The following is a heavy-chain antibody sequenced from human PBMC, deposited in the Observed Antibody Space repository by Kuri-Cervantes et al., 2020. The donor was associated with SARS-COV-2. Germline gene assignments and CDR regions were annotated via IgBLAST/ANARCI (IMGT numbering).Heavy chain of an antibody. J-gene: IGHJ6*03. CDR3: AGKDIVVVPAFYYYMDV. D-gene: IGHD2-2*01. CDR1: GGSISSHY. CDR2: TYYSGST. Sequence: GSLRLSCTVSGGSISSHYWSWIRQPPGKRLEWIGYTYYSGSTNYNPSLKSRVTISVDTSKNQFSLKLSSVTAADTAVYYCAGKDIVVVPAFYYYMDVWGKGTTVTVSS. V-gene: IGHV4-59*08.